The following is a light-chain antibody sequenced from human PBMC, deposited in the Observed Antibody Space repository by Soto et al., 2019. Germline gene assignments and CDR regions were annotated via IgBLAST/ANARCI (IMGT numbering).Light chain of an antibody. Sequence: EIVMTQSPATLSVSPGERATLSCRASQSISSNLAWYQQKPGQAPRLLIVSSSRRPTDVPARFSGSGSGTDFTLTISSLQSEDSAFYYCQQYNNLPPTFGQGTKVDI. V-gene: IGKV3-15*01. CDR2: SSS. J-gene: IGKJ1*01. CDR1: QSISSN. CDR3: QQYNNLPPT.